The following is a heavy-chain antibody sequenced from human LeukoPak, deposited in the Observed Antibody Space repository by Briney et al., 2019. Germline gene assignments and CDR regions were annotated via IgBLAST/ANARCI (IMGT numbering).Heavy chain of an antibody. CDR3: AKDLHYYHESSGYLSSSDC. Sequence: GGSLRLSCAASGFTFSSYGMHWVRQAPGKGLEWVAVISYDGSNKYYADSVKGRFTISRDNSKNTLFLQMNSLRAEDTALYYCAKDLHYYHESSGYLSSSDCWGQGTLVTVSS. CDR1: GFTFSSYG. V-gene: IGHV3-30*18. J-gene: IGHJ4*02. D-gene: IGHD3-22*01. CDR2: ISYDGSNK.